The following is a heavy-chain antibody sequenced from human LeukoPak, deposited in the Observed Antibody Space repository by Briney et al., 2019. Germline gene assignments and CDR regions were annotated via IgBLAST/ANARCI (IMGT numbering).Heavy chain of an antibody. Sequence: GGSLRLSCAASGFTFSSYAMSWVRQAPGKGLYWVSAISGSGGSTYYADSVKGRFTISRDNSKNTLYLQMNSLRAEDTAVYYCARLSYGYSSGWYGRNWFDPWGQGTLVTVSS. D-gene: IGHD6-19*01. J-gene: IGHJ5*02. V-gene: IGHV3-23*01. CDR1: GFTFSSYA. CDR2: ISGSGGST. CDR3: ARLSYGYSSGWYGRNWFDP.